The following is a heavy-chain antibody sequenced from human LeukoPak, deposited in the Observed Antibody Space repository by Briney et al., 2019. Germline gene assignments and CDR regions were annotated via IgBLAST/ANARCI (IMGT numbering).Heavy chain of an antibody. V-gene: IGHV3-30*04. Sequence: QSGGSLRLSCAASGFAFSSYAMHWVRQAPGKGLEWVAVISYDGSNKYYADSVKGRFTISRDNSKNTLYLQMNSLRAEDTAVYYCARVAQGTWDYWGQGTLVTVSS. D-gene: IGHD3-10*01. CDR2: ISYDGSNK. CDR1: GFAFSSYA. CDR3: ARVAQGTWDY. J-gene: IGHJ4*02.